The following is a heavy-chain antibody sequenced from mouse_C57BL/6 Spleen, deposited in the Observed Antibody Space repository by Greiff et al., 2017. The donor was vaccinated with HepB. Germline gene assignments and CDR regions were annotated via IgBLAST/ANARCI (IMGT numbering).Heavy chain of an antibody. CDR2: INPNNGGT. Sequence: SGPELVKPGASVKIPCKASGYTFTDYNMDWVKQSHGKSLEWIGDINPNNGGTIYNQKFKGKATLTVDKSSSTAYMELRRLTSEDTAVYYCERSGGGYGSRSMDYWGQGTSVTVSS. CDR3: ERSGGGYGSRSMDY. CDR1: GYTFTDYN. V-gene: IGHV1-18*01. J-gene: IGHJ4*01. D-gene: IGHD1-1*01.